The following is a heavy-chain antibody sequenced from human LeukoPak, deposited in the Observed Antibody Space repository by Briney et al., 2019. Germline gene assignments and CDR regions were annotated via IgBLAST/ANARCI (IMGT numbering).Heavy chain of an antibody. CDR1: GCTFDNYA. CDR3: AKESMIERDFDY. Sequence: GGSLTLSCAASGCTFDNYAMHWGRHAPGKGMEWVSGIGWNSGSIGYADSVKGRFNISRDNAKNSLYVQMNSLRAEGTALYYCAKESMIERDFDYWGQGTLVTVSS. CDR2: IGWNSGSI. J-gene: IGHJ4*02. D-gene: IGHD3-22*01. V-gene: IGHV3-9*01.